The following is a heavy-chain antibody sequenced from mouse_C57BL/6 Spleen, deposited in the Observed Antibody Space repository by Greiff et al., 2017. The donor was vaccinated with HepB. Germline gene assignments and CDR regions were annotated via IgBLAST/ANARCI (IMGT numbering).Heavy chain of an antibody. Sequence: EVQLVESGGGLVQPGGSMKLSCVASGFTFSNYWMNWVRQSPEKGLEWVAQIRLKSDNYATHYAESVKGRFTISRDDSKSSVYLQMNNLRAEDTGIYYCTGRLGEGYWGQGTTLTVSS. CDR3: TGRLGEGY. CDR2: IRLKSDNYAT. D-gene: IGHD4-1*01. CDR1: GFTFSNYW. V-gene: IGHV6-3*01. J-gene: IGHJ2*01.